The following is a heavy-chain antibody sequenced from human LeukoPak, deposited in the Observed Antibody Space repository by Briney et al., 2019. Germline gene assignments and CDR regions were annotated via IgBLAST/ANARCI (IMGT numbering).Heavy chain of an antibody. CDR3: AKFPTGYLRAPKH. CDR1: GFTFSSYA. D-gene: IGHD1-1*01. J-gene: IGHJ1*01. V-gene: IGHV3-23*01. Sequence: PGGSLRLSCAASGFTFSSYAMSWVRQDPGKGLEWVSAISGSGGSTYYADSVKGRFTISRDNSKNTLYLQMNSLRAEDTAVYYCAKFPTGYLRAPKHWGQGTLVTVAS. CDR2: ISGSGGST.